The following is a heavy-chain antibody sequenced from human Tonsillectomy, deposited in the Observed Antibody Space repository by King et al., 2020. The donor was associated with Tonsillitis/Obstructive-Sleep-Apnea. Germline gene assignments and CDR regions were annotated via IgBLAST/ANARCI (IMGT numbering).Heavy chain of an antibody. CDR3: ARGGASRFDY. J-gene: IGHJ4*02. V-gene: IGHV3-11*05. D-gene: IGHD3-16*01. CDR2: ISSSA. CDR1: GFTFGDYY. Sequence: VQLVESGGGLVKPGGSLRLSCAASGFTFGDYYMSWIRQAPGKGLEWVSYISSSASYADSVKGRFTISRDNAKNSLYLQMNSLRDEDTAVYYCARGGASRFDYWGQGTLVTVSS.